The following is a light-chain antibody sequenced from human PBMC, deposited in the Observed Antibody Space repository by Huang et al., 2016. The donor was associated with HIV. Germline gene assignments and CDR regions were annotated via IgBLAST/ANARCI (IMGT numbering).Light chain of an antibody. J-gene: IGKJ2*01. CDR3: MQALQTPYT. Sequence: DIVMTQSPLSLPVTPGAPASISCSASQSLLHSNGYNYLDWYLQKPGQSPQLLIYLGSNRASGVPDRFSGSGSGTDFTLKISRVEAEDVGVYYCMQALQTPYTFGQGTKLEIK. CDR2: LGS. V-gene: IGKV2-28*01. CDR1: QSLLHSNGYNY.